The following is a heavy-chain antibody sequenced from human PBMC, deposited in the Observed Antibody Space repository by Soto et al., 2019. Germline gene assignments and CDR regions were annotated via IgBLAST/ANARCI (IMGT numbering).Heavy chain of an antibody. D-gene: IGHD3-10*01. CDR3: ATSYGSGYRAFDY. CDR2: INPILSMS. V-gene: IGHV1-69*02. CDR1: GDTFSFYT. J-gene: IGHJ4*02. Sequence: ASVKVACKASGDTFSFYTINWVLQAPGLGLEWVGRINPILSMSNYAQKFQGRVTMTADKSTSTAYMELRSLRFEDTAIYYCATSYGSGYRAFDYRGQ.